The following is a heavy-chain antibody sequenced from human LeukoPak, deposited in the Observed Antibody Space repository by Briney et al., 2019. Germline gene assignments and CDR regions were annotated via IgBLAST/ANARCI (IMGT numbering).Heavy chain of an antibody. CDR2: IKGDGSSI. Sequence: GGSLRLSCAGSGFTFSSFWMHWVRQAPGKGLVWVSRIKGDGSSISYADSVKGRFTISRDNAKNTLYLQMNSLSAEDTAIYYCAAWGDSGYGHGWGQGTLVTVSS. D-gene: IGHD5-12*01. J-gene: IGHJ4*02. CDR3: AAWGDSGYGHG. CDR1: GFTFSSFW. V-gene: IGHV3-74*01.